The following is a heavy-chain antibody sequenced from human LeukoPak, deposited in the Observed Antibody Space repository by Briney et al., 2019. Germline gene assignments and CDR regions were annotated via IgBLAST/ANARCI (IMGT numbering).Heavy chain of an antibody. D-gene: IGHD6-19*01. CDR1: SGSMSGYY. CDR3: ARVGSGGAWFDF. V-gene: IGHV4-59*01. J-gene: IGHJ4*02. Sequence: PSETLSLTCTVSSGSMSGYYWSWIRQPPGKGLEWIAYVYVTGTTNYNPSLKTRATISMDTSKNQLSLTLTSVTAADTAVYHCARVGSGGAWFDFWGQGTLVTVSS. CDR2: VYVTGTT.